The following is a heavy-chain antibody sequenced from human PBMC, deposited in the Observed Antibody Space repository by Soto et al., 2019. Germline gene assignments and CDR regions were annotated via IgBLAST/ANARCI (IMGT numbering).Heavy chain of an antibody. Sequence: PSETLSLTCTVSGGSISSSSYYWGWIRQPPGKGLEWIGSIYYSGSTNYNPSLKSRVTISVDTSKNQFSLKLSSVTAADTAVYYCACGSGNYYNYFDYWGQGTLVTVSS. CDR1: GGSISSSSYY. V-gene: IGHV4-39*07. CDR3: ACGSGNYYNYFDY. CDR2: IYYSGST. J-gene: IGHJ4*02. D-gene: IGHD3-10*01.